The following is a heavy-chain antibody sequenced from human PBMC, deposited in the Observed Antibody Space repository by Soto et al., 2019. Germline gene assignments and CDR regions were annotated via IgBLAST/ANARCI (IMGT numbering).Heavy chain of an antibody. D-gene: IGHD3-3*01. J-gene: IGHJ6*02. CDR2: IWYDGSKK. Sequence: PGGSLRLSCAASGFTFSSFGMHWVRQAPGKGLEWVSLIWYDGSKKSYGDSVKGRFTISRDNSRNTVYLQMNSLRADDTAVYYCARDASYYSLWSGYYPSRNGMDVWGQGTTVTV. V-gene: IGHV3-33*01. CDR1: GFTFSSFG. CDR3: ARDASYYSLWSGYYPSRNGMDV.